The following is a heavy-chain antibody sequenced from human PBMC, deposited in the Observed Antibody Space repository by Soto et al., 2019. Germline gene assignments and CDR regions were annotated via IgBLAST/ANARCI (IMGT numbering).Heavy chain of an antibody. Sequence: QVQLQQWGAGLLKPSETLSLTCAVYGGSFSGYYWSWIRQPPGKGLEWIGEINHSGSTNYNPSLKSRVTISVDTSKNQFSLKLSSVTAADTAVYYCALLGDPHDNWFDPWGQGPLVTVSS. CDR2: INHSGST. V-gene: IGHV4-34*01. CDR3: ALLGDPHDNWFDP. D-gene: IGHD2-21*02. CDR1: GGSFSGYY. J-gene: IGHJ5*02.